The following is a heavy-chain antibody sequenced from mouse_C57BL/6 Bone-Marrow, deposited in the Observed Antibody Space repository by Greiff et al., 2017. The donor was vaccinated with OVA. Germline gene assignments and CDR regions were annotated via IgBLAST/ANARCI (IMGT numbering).Heavy chain of an antibody. Sequence: EVKLQESGPELVKPGASVKMSCKASGYTFTDYNMHWVKQSHGKSLEWIGYINPNNGGTSYNQKFKGKATLTVNKSSSTAYMELRSLTSEDSAVYYCARGAYYSNYRVYYYAMDYWGQGTSVTVSS. V-gene: IGHV1-22*01. D-gene: IGHD2-5*01. CDR1: GYTFTDYN. CDR2: INPNNGGT. CDR3: ARGAYYSNYRVYYYAMDY. J-gene: IGHJ4*01.